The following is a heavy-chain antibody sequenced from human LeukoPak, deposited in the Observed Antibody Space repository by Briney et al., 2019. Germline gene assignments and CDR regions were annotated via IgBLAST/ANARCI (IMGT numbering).Heavy chain of an antibody. D-gene: IGHD3-3*01. V-gene: IGHV4-39*01. J-gene: IGHJ4*02. CDR3: ARLRFDFWSGYTHPYFDY. CDR1: GGSISSSSYS. Sequence: SETLSLTCTVSGGSISSSSYSWGWIRQPPGKGLEWIGSIYYSGTTYYNPSLKSRVTISVDTSKIQFSLKLSSVAATDTAVYFCARLRFDFWSGYTHPYFDYWGQGTLVTISS. CDR2: IYYSGTT.